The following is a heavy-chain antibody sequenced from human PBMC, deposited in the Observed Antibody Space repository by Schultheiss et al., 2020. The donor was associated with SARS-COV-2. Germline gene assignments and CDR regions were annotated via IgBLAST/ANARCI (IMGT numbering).Heavy chain of an antibody. Sequence: GGSLRLSCAASGFTFSSYAMSWVCQAPGKGLEWVSAISGSGGSTYYADSVKGRFTISRDNSKNTLYLQMNSLRAEDTAVYYCAKDEYPLYDSSGYYFDYWGQGTLVTVSS. J-gene: IGHJ4*02. D-gene: IGHD3-22*01. CDR2: ISGSGGST. V-gene: IGHV3-23*01. CDR3: AKDEYPLYDSSGYYFDY. CDR1: GFTFSSYA.